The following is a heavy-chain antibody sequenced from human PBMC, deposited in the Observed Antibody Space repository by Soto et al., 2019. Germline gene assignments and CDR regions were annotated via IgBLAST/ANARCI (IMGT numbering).Heavy chain of an antibody. J-gene: IGHJ4*02. CDR1: GGSISSYY. Sequence: PSETLSLTCTVSGGSISSYYWSWIRQPPGKGLEWIGYIYYSGSTNYNPSLKSRVTISVDTSKNQFSLKLSSVTAADTAVYYCAREDKAGKQLPLDYWGQGTLVTVSS. CDR2: IYYSGST. V-gene: IGHV4-59*01. D-gene: IGHD6-13*01. CDR3: AREDKAGKQLPLDY.